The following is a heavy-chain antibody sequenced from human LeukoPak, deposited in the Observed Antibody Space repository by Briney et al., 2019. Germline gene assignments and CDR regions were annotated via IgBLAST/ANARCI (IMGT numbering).Heavy chain of an antibody. Sequence: SGTLSLTCTVSRDSISSYFWSWIRQPPGKGLEWIAYIYHSGSTSYNPSLKSRVTLSVDTSKNQFSLNLTSVTAADTAVYYCARWGTEDGDYPIYWGQGTLVTVSS. V-gene: IGHV4-59*01. CDR1: RDSISSYF. D-gene: IGHD4-17*01. J-gene: IGHJ4*02. CDR2: IYHSGST. CDR3: ARWGTEDGDYPIY.